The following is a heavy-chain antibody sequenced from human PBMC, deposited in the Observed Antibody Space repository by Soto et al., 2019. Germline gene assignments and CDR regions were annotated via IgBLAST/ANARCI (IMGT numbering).Heavy chain of an antibody. CDR3: AKGSANSRPYYFDS. CDR1: GFTFTNSV. V-gene: IGHV3-23*01. CDR2: ITGSGGDT. J-gene: IGHJ4*02. Sequence: EVQLLESGGGFIQPGGSLRLSCAASGFTFTNSVMSWVRQSPGKGLEWVSAITGSGGDTYHADSVKGRFTISRDNTQDTLYLQRNSLKAEDTAVYYCAKGSANSRPYYFDSWGQGTLVTVSS. D-gene: IGHD6-13*01.